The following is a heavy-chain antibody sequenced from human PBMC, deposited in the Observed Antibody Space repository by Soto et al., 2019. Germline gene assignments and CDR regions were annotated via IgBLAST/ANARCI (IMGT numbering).Heavy chain of an antibody. CDR1: GFTVSSNY. CDR3: ARITYYYDSSGYYYGSPAFDI. V-gene: IGHV3-53*04. Sequence: GSLRLSCAASGFTVSSNYMSWVRQAPGKGLELVSVIYSGGSTYYADSVKGRFTISRHNSKNTLYLQMNSLRAEDTAVYYCARITYYYDSSGYYYGSPAFDIWGQGTMVTVSS. CDR2: IYSGGST. J-gene: IGHJ3*02. D-gene: IGHD3-22*01.